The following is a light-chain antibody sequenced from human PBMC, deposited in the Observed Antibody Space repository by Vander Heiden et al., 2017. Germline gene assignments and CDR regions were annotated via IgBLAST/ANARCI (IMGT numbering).Light chain of an antibody. Sequence: SYELTQPPSVSVSPGQTASITCSGDKLGDKYAYWYQQKPGQSPVLVIYQDSKRPSGIPERFSGSNSGNTATLTISGTHTMDEADYYWQAWDSFVVFGGGTKLTVL. J-gene: IGLJ2*01. CDR1: KLGDKY. V-gene: IGLV3-1*01. CDR3: QAWDSFVV. CDR2: QDS.